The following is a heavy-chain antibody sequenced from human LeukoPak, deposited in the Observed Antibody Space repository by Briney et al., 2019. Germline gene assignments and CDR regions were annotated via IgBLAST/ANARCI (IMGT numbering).Heavy chain of an antibody. CDR1: GFTFSSYE. V-gene: IGHV3-48*01. J-gene: IGHJ4*02. D-gene: IGHD2-21*01. Sequence: GGSLRLSCAASGFTFSSYEMNWVRQAPGKGLEWVSYISSSSSTIYYADSVKGRFTISRDNAKNSLYLQMNSLRAEDTAVYYCARGGGAYYFDYWGQGTLVTVSS. CDR3: ARGGGAYYFDY. CDR2: ISSSSSTI.